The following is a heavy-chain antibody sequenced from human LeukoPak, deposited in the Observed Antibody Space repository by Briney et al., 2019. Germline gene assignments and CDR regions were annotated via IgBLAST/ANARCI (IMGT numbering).Heavy chain of an antibody. CDR1: GFTFSSHW. V-gene: IGHV3-7*05. Sequence: GGSLRLSCAASGFTFSSHWMNWVRQAPGKGLEWVANIKEDGSEKHYVDSVKGRFTISRGNAKNSLCLQMNSLRAEDTAIYYCVRSGGYWGQGTLVSVSS. J-gene: IGHJ4*02. CDR3: VRSGGY. CDR2: IKEDGSEK. D-gene: IGHD1-26*01.